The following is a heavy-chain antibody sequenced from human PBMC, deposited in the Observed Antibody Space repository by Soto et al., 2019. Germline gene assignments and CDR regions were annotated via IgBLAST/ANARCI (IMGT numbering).Heavy chain of an antibody. V-gene: IGHV2-5*01. Sequence: QITLKESGPTLVKPTQTLTLTCTFSGFSLSIRGVGVGWVRQPPGKALELLALIFSNDDKRYSPSLKSRLTITKDSSKYQGVLIMTHIDPVDTATYYCSHMRGSGLFGIDVWGQGTTVTGSS. D-gene: IGHD3-10*01. J-gene: IGHJ6*01. CDR1: GFSLSIRGVG. CDR3: SHMRGSGLFGIDV. CDR2: IFSNDDK.